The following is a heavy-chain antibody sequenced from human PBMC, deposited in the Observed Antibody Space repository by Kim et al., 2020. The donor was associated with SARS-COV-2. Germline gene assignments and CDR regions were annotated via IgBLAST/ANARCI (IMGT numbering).Heavy chain of an antibody. CDR3: AKDMFDY. CDR2: ISYDGSKK. Sequence: GGSLRLSCVASGFTFSRHDMHWVRQAPGKGLEWVAVISYDGSKKYYADSVKGRFTISRDNSKNTLFLQMNSLRVEDMTVYYCAKDMFDYWGQGTLVTVSS. CDR1: GFTFSRHD. V-gene: IGHV3-30*18. J-gene: IGHJ4*02.